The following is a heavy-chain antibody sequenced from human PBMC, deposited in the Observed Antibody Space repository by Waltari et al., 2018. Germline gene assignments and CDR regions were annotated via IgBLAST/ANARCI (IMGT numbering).Heavy chain of an antibody. D-gene: IGHD3-22*01. CDR1: GYSFPGYY. CDR3: ARVDHRATNYYYGFDH. V-gene: IGHV1-2*06. Sequence: QVQLVQSGAEVKKPGASVKVSCEASGYSFPGYYIHWVRQAPGQGLEWMGRISPTTYSTDYAEKFQGRITLTTDTSINTAYMELTGLTSDDTAIFFWARVDHRATNYYYGFDHWGQGTLVTVSS. CDR2: ISPTTYST. J-gene: IGHJ4*02.